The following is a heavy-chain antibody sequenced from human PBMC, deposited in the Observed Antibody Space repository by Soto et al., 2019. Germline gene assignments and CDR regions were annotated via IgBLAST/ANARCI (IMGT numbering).Heavy chain of an antibody. J-gene: IGHJ5*02. CDR2: MNPNTGNT. CDR1: GYTFTSYD. Sequence: ASVKVSCKASGYTFTSYDINWVRQATGQGLEWMGWMNPNTGNTGYAQKFQGRITLTRSTSISTAYLELSSLNSDDSAVYYCARGASPWGQGTLVTVYS. CDR3: ARGASP. V-gene: IGHV1-8*02.